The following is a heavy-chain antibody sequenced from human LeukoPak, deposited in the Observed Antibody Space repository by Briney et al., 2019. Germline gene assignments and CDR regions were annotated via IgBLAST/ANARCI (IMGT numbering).Heavy chain of an antibody. CDR2: ISYDGSNK. CDR3: ARRGATRTVDY. J-gene: IGHJ4*02. Sequence: AGGSLRLSCAASGFTFSSYGMHWVRQAPGKGLEWVAVISYDGSNKYYADSVKGRFTISRDNSKNTLYLQMNRLRAEDTAVYYCARRGATRTVDYWGQGTLVTVSS. CDR1: GFTFSSYG. D-gene: IGHD1-26*01. V-gene: IGHV3-30*03.